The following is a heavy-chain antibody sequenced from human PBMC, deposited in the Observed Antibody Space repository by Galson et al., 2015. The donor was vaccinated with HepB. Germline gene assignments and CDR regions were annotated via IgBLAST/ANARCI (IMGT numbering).Heavy chain of an antibody. CDR1: GFTFDDYA. D-gene: IGHD2-15*01. J-gene: IGHJ2*01. Sequence: SLRLSCAASGFTFDDYAMHWVRHAPGKGLEWVSGISWNSGSIGYADSVKGRFTISRDNAKNSLYLQMNSLRAEDTALYYCAKDTTHCSGGSCYSRWYFDLWGRGTLVTVSS. CDR2: ISWNSGSI. CDR3: AKDTTHCSGGSCYSRWYFDL. V-gene: IGHV3-9*01.